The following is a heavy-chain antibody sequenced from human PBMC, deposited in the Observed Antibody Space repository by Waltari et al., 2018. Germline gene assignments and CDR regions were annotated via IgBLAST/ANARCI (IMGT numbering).Heavy chain of an antibody. CDR3: ARYISRGRELMS. D-gene: IGHD1-7*01. CDR2: VSGKSDFT. Sequence: EVQLLASGGGLLQPGGSLRLSCVASGFVFGSYAMTWVRQAPAKGLEWVSGVSGKSDFTNYADSVKGRFTISRDKSKNTLYVQMNSLRVEDAALYYCARYISRGRELMSWGQGTLVTVSS. J-gene: IGHJ4*02. V-gene: IGHV3-23*01. CDR1: GFVFGSYA.